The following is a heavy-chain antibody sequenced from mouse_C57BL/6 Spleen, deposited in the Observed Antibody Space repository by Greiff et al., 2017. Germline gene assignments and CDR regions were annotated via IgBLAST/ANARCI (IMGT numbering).Heavy chain of an antibody. Sequence: QVQLQQPGAELVRPGASVKISCKASGYAFSSSWMNWVKQRPGKGLEWIGRIYPGDGDTNYNGKFKGKATLTADKSSSTAYMQLSSLTSEDSAVYFCARGGSGFAYWGQGTLVTVSA. CDR2: IYPGDGDT. V-gene: IGHV1-82*01. CDR1: GYAFSSSW. J-gene: IGHJ3*01. CDR3: ARGGSGFAY.